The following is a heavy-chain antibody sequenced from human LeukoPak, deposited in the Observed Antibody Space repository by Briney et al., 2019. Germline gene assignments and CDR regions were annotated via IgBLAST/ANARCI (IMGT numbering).Heavy chain of an antibody. Sequence: KPSETLSLTCTVSGGSISSSSYYWGWIRQPPGKGLEWIGSIYYSGSTYYNPSLKSRVTISVDTSKNQFSLKLSSVTAADTAVYYCARPASYTVTTYIDYWGQGTLVTVSS. CDR3: ARPASYTVTTYIDY. CDR1: GGSISSSSYY. V-gene: IGHV4-39*01. D-gene: IGHD4-17*01. CDR2: IYYSGST. J-gene: IGHJ4*02.